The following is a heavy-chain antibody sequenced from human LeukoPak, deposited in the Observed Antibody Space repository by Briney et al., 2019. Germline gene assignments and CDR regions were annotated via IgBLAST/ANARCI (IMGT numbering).Heavy chain of an antibody. D-gene: IGHD3-22*01. CDR2: IYYSGST. CDR3: ARQGDSGRSYDY. Sequence: PSETLSLTCTVSGGSTSSYYWTWIRQPPGEGLEWIGHIYYSGSTNYNPSLKSRVTISLDTSKNQFSLNLRSVTAADTAVYFCARQGDSGRSYDYWGQGTLVTVSS. J-gene: IGHJ4*02. V-gene: IGHV4-59*08. CDR1: GGSTSSYY.